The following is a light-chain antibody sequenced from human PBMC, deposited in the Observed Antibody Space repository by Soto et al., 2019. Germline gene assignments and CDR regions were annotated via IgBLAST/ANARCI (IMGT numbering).Light chain of an antibody. CDR1: QSVSSY. Sequence: EIVLTQTPATLPLSPGERATLSCRASQSVSSYLAWYQQKPGQAPRLLIYDASNRATGIPARFSGSGSGTDFTLTISSLKPEDFAFYYCQQRSNWPSITFGQGTRLEIK. J-gene: IGKJ5*01. V-gene: IGKV3-11*01. CDR2: DAS. CDR3: QQRSNWPSIT.